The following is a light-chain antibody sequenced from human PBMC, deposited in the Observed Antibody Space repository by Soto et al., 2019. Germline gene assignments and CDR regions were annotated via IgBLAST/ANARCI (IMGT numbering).Light chain of an antibody. J-gene: IGLJ1*01. CDR3: SSYTSSSTILYV. CDR1: SSDVGVYIY. Sequence: QSVLTQPASLSGSPGQSITISCTGTSSDVGVYIYVSWYQQHPGKAPKLMIYEVSNRPSGVSNRFSGSKSGNTASLTISGLQAEDEADYYCSSYTSSSTILYVFGTGTKVTVL. CDR2: EVS. V-gene: IGLV2-14*01.